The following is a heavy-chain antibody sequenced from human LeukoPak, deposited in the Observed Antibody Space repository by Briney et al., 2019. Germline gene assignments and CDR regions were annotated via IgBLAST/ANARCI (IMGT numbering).Heavy chain of an antibody. CDR3: ARLIAAAGTRWFDP. CDR1: GGSISSYY. Sequence: SETLSLTCTVSGGSISSYYWSWIRQPPGKGLEWIGYINYSGSTNYNPSLKSRVTISVDTSKNQFSLKLSSVTAADTAVYYCARLIAAAGTRWFDPWGQGTLVTVSS. J-gene: IGHJ5*02. D-gene: IGHD6-13*01. CDR2: INYSGST. V-gene: IGHV4-59*08.